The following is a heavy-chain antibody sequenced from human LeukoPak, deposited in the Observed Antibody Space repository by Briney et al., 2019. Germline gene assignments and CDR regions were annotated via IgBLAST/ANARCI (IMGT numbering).Heavy chain of an antibody. CDR1: GYTFTGYY. Sequence: GASVKVSCKASGYTFTGYYMHWVRQAPGQGLEWMGWINPNSGGTNYAQKFQGRVTMTRDTSISTAYMELSRLRSDNTAVYYCARGCRAGYYTNGVCFGWGQGTLVTVSS. CDR2: INPNSGGT. CDR3: ARGCRAGYYTNGVCFG. D-gene: IGHD2-8*01. V-gene: IGHV1-2*02. J-gene: IGHJ4*02.